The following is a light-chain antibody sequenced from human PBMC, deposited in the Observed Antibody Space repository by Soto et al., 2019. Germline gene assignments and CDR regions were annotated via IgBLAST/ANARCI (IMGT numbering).Light chain of an antibody. CDR1: QSFSGY. Sequence: EIVLTQSPATLSLSPGQRATLSCRASQSFSGYLAWYQQKPGQAPRLLIYDASNRATGIPARFSGSGSGTDFTLTISSLEPEDFAVYYCQQRSNWWTFGQGTKVEIK. V-gene: IGKV3-11*01. CDR3: QQRSNWWT. CDR2: DAS. J-gene: IGKJ1*01.